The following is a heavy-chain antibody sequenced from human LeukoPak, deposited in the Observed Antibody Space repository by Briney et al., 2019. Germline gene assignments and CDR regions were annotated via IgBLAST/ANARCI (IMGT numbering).Heavy chain of an antibody. J-gene: IGHJ4*02. CDR1: GYGFTSYW. Sequence: GESLKISCKGSGYGFTSYWIGWVRQMPGKGLDWIGIIYPGDSDTRYSPSFQGQVTISADKSISTAYLQWSSLEASDTAMYYCARGQPVVVPAAPFDYWGQGTLVTVSS. CDR3: ARGQPVVVPAAPFDY. V-gene: IGHV5-51*01. D-gene: IGHD2-2*01. CDR2: IYPGDSDT.